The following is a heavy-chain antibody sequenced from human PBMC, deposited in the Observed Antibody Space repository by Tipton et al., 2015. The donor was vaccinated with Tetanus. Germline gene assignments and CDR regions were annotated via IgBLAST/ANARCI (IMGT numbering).Heavy chain of an antibody. D-gene: IGHD6-19*01. CDR3: AFGLAVAGSDALDF. CDR2: VNPKNGVT. Sequence: QVQLVQSGGEVKKPGASVKVPCKASGYTFTSYAVTWVRQAPGQGLEWMGWVNPKNGVTDSAQKFQGRVALTRDTSINTAYMELSRLGSDDTAVYYCAFGLAVAGSDALDFWGQGTMVTVSS. CDR1: GYTFTSYA. J-gene: IGHJ3*01. V-gene: IGHV1-2*02.